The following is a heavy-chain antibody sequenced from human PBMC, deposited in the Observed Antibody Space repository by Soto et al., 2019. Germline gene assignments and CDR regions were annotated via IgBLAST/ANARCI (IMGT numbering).Heavy chain of an antibody. CDR1: EYTFTNYW. V-gene: IGHV5-51*01. D-gene: IGHD3-16*02. CDR3: AKLSTSPSKHLSFSSFSIDV. J-gene: IGHJ6*02. CDR2: IYPFDSDT. Sequence: ESRKISCQGSEYTFTNYWIGWVRQMPGKGLEGMRIIYPFDSDTRYSPSFQGQVTISADRSISTAYLQWSSLKASGTAMYYRAKLSTSPSKHLSFSSFSIDVGGLGTPGTVS.